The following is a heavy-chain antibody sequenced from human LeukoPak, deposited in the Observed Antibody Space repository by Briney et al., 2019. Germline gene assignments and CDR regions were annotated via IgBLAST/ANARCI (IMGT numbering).Heavy chain of an antibody. Sequence: ASVKVSCKASGYTFTSYYMHWVRQAPGQGPEWMGVISPSGGSTTYAQKFQGRVTLTRDMSTSTDYLELSSLRSEDTAVYYCARDNSVRDEAWWFNPWGQGTLSPSPQ. CDR3: ARDNSVRDEAWWFNP. CDR2: ISPSGGST. J-gene: IGHJ5*02. V-gene: IGHV1-46*01. D-gene: IGHD4-23*01. CDR1: GYTFTSYY.